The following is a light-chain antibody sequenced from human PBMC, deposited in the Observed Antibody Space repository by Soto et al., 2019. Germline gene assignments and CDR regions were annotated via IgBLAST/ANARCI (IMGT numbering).Light chain of an antibody. V-gene: IGKV1-39*01. CDR2: AAF. CDR3: QQSYTVPIT. J-gene: IGKJ5*01. Sequence: QMTQSPPSLSASVGDRVTIAGRASQSIATYLNWYQQSPGQAPKLLFSAAFPLRSGVPSRFSGSGSGTDFTRTIDSLQTEDFASYYCQQSYTVPITFGQGTRLDFK. CDR1: QSIATY.